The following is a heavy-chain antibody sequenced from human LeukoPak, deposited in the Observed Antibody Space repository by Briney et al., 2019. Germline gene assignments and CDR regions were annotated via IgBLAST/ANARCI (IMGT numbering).Heavy chain of an antibody. CDR2: INSDGSST. J-gene: IGHJ4*02. V-gene: IGHV3-74*01. D-gene: IGHD5-24*01. CDR1: GFTFSSYW. CDR3: ARAGRDGYKIGSFDY. Sequence: GGSLRLSCAASGFTFSSYWMHWVRQAPGKGLVWVSRINSDGSSTSYADSVKGRFTISRDNAKNTLYLQMNSLRAKDTAVYYCARAGRDGYKIGSFDYWGQGTLVTVSS.